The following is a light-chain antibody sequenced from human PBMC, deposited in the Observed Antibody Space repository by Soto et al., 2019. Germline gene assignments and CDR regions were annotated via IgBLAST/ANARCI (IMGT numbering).Light chain of an antibody. CDR1: QSVSSS. J-gene: IGKJ5*01. CDR2: GAS. Sequence: EIVLTQSPAILSLSPGERATLSCRASQSVSSSLAWYQQKPGQAPRLLIYGASNRATGIPARFSGSGSGTDFTLTISSLEPEDFAVYYCQQRSNWPLTFGQGTRLEIK. V-gene: IGKV3-11*01. CDR3: QQRSNWPLT.